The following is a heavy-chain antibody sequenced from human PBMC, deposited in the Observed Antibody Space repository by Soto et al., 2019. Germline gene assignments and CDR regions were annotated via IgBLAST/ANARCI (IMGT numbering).Heavy chain of an antibody. V-gene: IGHV1-18*01. Sequence: QVQLVQSGAEVKKPGASVKVSCKASGYTFTSYGISWVRQAPGQGLEWMGWISAYNGNTKYAQKLQGRVTMTTDTSTSTAYMELRSLRSDDTAVYYCARGRGTLGAGTPQFPHYYYYYYMDVWGKGTTVTVSS. CDR2: ISAYNGNT. CDR3: ARGRGTLGAGTPQFPHYYYYYYMDV. D-gene: IGHD1-26*01. J-gene: IGHJ6*03. CDR1: GYTFTSYG.